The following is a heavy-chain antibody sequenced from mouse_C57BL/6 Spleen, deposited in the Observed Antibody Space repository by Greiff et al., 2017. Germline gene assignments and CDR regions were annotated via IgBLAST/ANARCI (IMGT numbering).Heavy chain of an antibody. V-gene: IGHV1-64*01. CDR3: ARDHSCECPHFGY. CDR2: IHPNSGST. Sequence: VQLQQPGAELVKPGASVKLSCKASGYTFTSSWMHWVKQRPGQGLEWIGMIHPNSGSTNYNEKFKSKATLTVDNSSSTAYMQLSSLTSADSAVYRGARDHSCECPHFGYWGQGTTLPVSS. J-gene: IGHJ2*01. CDR1: GYTFTSSW.